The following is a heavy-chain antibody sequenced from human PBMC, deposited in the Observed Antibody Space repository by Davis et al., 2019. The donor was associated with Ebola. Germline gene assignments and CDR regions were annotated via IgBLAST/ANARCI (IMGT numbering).Heavy chain of an antibody. V-gene: IGHV4-34*01. Sequence: SETLSLTCAVYGGPFSGYYWSWIRQPPGKGLDWIGEINHSGSTNYNPSLKSRVTISLDTSKNQFSLKLSSVTAADTAVYYCARQVSSSWYRGWFDPWGQGTLVTVSS. CDR2: INHSGST. CDR1: GGPFSGYY. D-gene: IGHD6-13*01. CDR3: ARQVSSSWYRGWFDP. J-gene: IGHJ5*02.